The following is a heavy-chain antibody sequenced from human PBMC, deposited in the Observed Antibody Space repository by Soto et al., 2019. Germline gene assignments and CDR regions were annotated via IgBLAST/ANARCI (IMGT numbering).Heavy chain of an antibody. J-gene: IGHJ3*02. D-gene: IGHD1-7*01. CDR3: AKDRRGNWNYVGAFDI. CDR2: INWNGGST. Sequence: GGSLRLSCAASGFTFDDYGMSWVRQAPGKGLEWVSGINWNGGSTGYADSVKGRFTISRDNSKNSLYLQMNSLRAGDTAIYYCAKDRRGNWNYVGAFDIWGQGTMVTVSS. CDR1: GFTFDDYG. V-gene: IGHV3-20*04.